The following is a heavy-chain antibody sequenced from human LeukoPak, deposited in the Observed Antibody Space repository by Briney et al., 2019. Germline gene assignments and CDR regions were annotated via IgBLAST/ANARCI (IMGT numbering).Heavy chain of an antibody. CDR1: GFTFSSYS. CDR2: SSSSSSYI. CDR3: ARGTDYGDYVYDFDY. D-gene: IGHD4-17*01. J-gene: IGHJ4*02. V-gene: IGHV3-21*01. Sequence: GGSLRLSCAASGFTFSSYSMNWVRQATGKGLEWVSSSSSSSSYIYYADSVKGRFTISRDNAKNSLYLQMNSLRAEDTAVYYCARGTDYGDYVYDFDYWGQGTLVTVSS.